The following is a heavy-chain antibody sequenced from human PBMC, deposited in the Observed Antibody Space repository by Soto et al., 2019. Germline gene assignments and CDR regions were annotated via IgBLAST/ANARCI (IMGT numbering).Heavy chain of an antibody. CDR3: ARDANAAMVIDN. CDR2: ISYDGSEK. V-gene: IGHV3-30*04. Sequence: QVQLVESGGGVVQPGRSLRLSSAASGLPFRSYTIHWVRQAPGKGLEWVAAISYDGSEKLYVVSVKGRFTLSRDNSMSTVYVQMVSLRVEDTAVYYCARDANAAMVIDNWGQGALVTVSS. J-gene: IGHJ4*02. D-gene: IGHD5-18*01. CDR1: GLPFRSYT.